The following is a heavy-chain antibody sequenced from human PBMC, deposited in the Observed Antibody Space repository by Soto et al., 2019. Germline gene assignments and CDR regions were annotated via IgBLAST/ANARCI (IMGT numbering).Heavy chain of an antibody. V-gene: IGHV4-34*01. D-gene: IGHD5-18*01. CDR1: GGSFSGYY. CDR3: ARGLGYSYGSYYYYYYGMDV. CDR2: INHSGST. Sequence: PPETLSLTCAVYGGSFSGYYWSWIRQPPGKGLEWIGEINHSGSTNYNPSLKSRVTISVDTSKNQFSLKLSSVTAADTAVYYCARGLGYSYGSYYYYYYGMDVWGQGTTVTVSS. J-gene: IGHJ6*02.